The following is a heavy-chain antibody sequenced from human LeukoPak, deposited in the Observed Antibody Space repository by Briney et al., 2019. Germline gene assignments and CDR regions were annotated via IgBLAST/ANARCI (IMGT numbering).Heavy chain of an antibody. Sequence: GGSLRLSCAAPGFTFSSYWMSWVRQAPGKGLEWVADIKQDGSEKYYVDSVKGRFTISRDNAKNSLYLQMNSLRAEDTAVYYCARDLEYDSSGFGDWGQGTLVTVSS. D-gene: IGHD3-22*01. V-gene: IGHV3-7*01. CDR1: GFTFSSYW. CDR2: IKQDGSEK. CDR3: ARDLEYDSSGFGD. J-gene: IGHJ4*02.